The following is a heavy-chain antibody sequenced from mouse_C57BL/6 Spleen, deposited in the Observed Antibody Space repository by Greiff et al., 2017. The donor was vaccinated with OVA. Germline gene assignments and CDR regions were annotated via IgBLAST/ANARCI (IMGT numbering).Heavy chain of an antibody. V-gene: IGHV1-85*01. J-gene: IGHJ3*01. D-gene: IGHD2-4*01. CDR2: IYPRDGST. CDR3: AAYDYGFAY. Sequence: LQESGPELVKPGASVKLSCKASGYTFTSYDINWVKQRPGQGLEWIEWIYPRDGSTKYNEKFKGKATLTVDTSSSTAYMELHSLTSEDSAVYFCAAYDYGFAYWGQGTLVTVSA. CDR1: GYTFTSYD.